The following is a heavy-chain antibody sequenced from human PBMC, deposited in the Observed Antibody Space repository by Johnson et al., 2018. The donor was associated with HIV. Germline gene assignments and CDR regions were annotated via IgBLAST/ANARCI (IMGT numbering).Heavy chain of an antibody. CDR2: IYSGGST. V-gene: IGHV3-66*01. J-gene: IGHJ3*02. Sequence: VQLVESGGGLVQPGGSLRLSCAASGFTVSSNYMSWVRQAPGKGLEWVSIIYSGGSTYYADSVTGRFTISRDDAKNSLYLQMNSLRAEDTALYYCARVWSGSYYSNAFDIWGQGTMVTVSS. CDR1: GFTVSSNY. D-gene: IGHD1-26*01. CDR3: ARVWSGSYYSNAFDI.